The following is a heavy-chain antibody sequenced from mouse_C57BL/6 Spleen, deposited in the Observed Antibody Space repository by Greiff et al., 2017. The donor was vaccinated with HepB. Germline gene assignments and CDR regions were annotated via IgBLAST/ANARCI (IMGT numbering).Heavy chain of an antibody. J-gene: IGHJ1*03. CDR1: GFSLSTSGMG. CDR3: ARREYYGSSYDYWYFDV. V-gene: IGHV8-12*01. CDR2: IYWDDDK. Sequence: QVTLKESGPGILQSSQTLSLTCSFSGFSLSTSGMGVSWIRQPSGKGLEWLAHIYWDDDKRYNPSLKSRLTISKDTSRNQVFLKITSVDTADTATYYCARREYYGSSYDYWYFDVWGTGTTVTVSS. D-gene: IGHD1-1*01.